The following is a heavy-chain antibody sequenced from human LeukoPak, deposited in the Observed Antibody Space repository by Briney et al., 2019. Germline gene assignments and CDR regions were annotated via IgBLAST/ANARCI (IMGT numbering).Heavy chain of an antibody. V-gene: IGHV6-1*01. Sequence: SQTLSLTCAISGDSVSSNSAAWNWIRQSPSRGLEWLVRTYYRSKWYNEYALFMQGRISIDPDTSKNQFSLQLKIVTPEDMAIYYCARAETYSGRIFDFWGQGALVTVSS. D-gene: IGHD1-26*01. CDR3: ARAETYSGRIFDF. CDR1: GDSVSSNSAA. J-gene: IGHJ4*02. CDR2: TYYRSKWYN.